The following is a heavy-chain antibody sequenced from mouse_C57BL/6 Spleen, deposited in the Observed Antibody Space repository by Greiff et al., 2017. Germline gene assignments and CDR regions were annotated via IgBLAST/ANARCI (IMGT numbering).Heavy chain of an antibody. CDR1: GYSITSGYD. CDR3: ARGGSSYPYYFDY. CDR2: ISYSGST. D-gene: IGHD1-1*01. V-gene: IGHV3-1*01. Sequence: VQLKQSGPGLVKPSQSLSLTCNVTGYSITSGYDWHWIRHFPGNKLEWMGYISYSGSTNYNPSLKSRISITHDTSKNHFFLRLNSVTTEDTSTSYCARGGSSYPYYFDYWGQGTTLTVAS. J-gene: IGHJ2*01.